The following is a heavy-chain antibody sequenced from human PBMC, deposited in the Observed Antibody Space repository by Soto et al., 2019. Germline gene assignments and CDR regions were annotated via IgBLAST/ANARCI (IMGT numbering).Heavy chain of an antibody. CDR2: IYTSGST. CDR1: GGSISSYY. J-gene: IGHJ6*02. D-gene: IGHD3-10*01. CDR3: AGDYYGSGRDYYGMDV. V-gene: IGHV4-4*07. Sequence: ASETLSLTCTVSGGSISSYYWSWIRQPAGKGLEWIWRIYTSGSTNYNPSLKSRVTMSVDTSKNQFSLKLSSVTAADTAVYYCAGDYYGSGRDYYGMDVWGQGTTVTVSS.